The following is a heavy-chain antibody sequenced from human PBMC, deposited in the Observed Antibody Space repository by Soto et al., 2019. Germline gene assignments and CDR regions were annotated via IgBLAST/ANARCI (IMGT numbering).Heavy chain of an antibody. Sequence: PGGSLRLSCAASGFTFSSYSMNWVRQAPGKGLEWVSSISSSSSYIYYADSVKGRFTISRDNAKNSLYLQMNSLRAEDTAVYYCAGTNYRGWEDAFDIWGQGTMVTVSS. CDR1: GFTFSSYS. CDR3: AGTNYRGWEDAFDI. J-gene: IGHJ3*02. D-gene: IGHD3-10*01. V-gene: IGHV3-21*01. CDR2: ISSSSSYI.